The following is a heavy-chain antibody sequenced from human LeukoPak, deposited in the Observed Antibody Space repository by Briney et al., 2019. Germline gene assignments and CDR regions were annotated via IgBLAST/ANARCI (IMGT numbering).Heavy chain of an antibody. D-gene: IGHD4-17*01. CDR1: GFTISSYW. CDR3: AREYYYGDYGY. J-gene: IGHJ4*02. Sequence: GGSLRLSCAASGFTISSYWMSWVRQAPGKGLEWVANIKQDGSEKYYVDSVKGRFTISRDNAKNSLYLQMNSLRAEDTAVYYCAREYYYGDYGYWGQGTLVTVSS. V-gene: IGHV3-7*01. CDR2: IKQDGSEK.